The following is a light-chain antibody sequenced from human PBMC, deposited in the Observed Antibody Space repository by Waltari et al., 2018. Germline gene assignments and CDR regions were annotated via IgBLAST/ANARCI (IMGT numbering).Light chain of an antibody. CDR2: DVT. J-gene: IGLJ2*01. CDR1: DNDIAPYNY. Sequence: QSALTQPASMSGSPGQSITLPCHGTDNDIAPYNYVPWYPQHPGKVPKLIIYDVTLRPSGVSYRFSGSKSGNTASLSISALQAEDEAGYYCSSYTTRGTVVFGGGTTLTV. V-gene: IGLV2-14*01. CDR3: SSYTTRGTVV.